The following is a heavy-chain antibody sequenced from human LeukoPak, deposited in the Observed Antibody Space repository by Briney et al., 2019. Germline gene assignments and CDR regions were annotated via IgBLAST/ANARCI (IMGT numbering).Heavy chain of an antibody. CDR3: GRDIQLSY. D-gene: IGHD1-1*01. J-gene: IGHJ4*02. CDR1: GFTFSSYA. Sequence: PGGSLRLSCAASGFTFSSYAMSWVRQAPGKGLEWVSSLSGSGDSAYYADSVKGRFTISRDNSRNTLYLQMNSLRAADTAVYFCGRDIQLSYLGQGTLVTVSS. V-gene: IGHV3-23*01. CDR2: LSGSGDSA.